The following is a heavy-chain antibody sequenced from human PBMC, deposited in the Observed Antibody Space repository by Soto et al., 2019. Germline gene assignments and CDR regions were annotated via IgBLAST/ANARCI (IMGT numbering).Heavy chain of an antibody. CDR2: ITWKSGNI. CDR1: GFTFDDYA. CDR3: ARDRAAAGLYYFEY. D-gene: IGHD6-13*01. J-gene: IGHJ4*02. V-gene: IGHV3-9*01. Sequence: RLSCAASGFTFDDYAMHWVRQAPGKGLEWVSGITWKSGNIGYADSVKGRFTTSRDNAKNSLYLQMNSLRPEDTAWYYCARDRAAAGLYYFEYWGQGALVTVSS.